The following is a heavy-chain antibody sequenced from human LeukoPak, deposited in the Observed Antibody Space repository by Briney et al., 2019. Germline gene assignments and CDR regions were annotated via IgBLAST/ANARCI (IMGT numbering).Heavy chain of an antibody. CDR1: GFTFSSYS. D-gene: IGHD3-16*01. CDR3: ARDGRFGVGGYYYYYMDV. Sequence: GGSLRLSRAASGFTFSSYSMNWVRQAPGKGLEWVSSISSSSSYIYYADSVKGRFTISRDNAKNSLYLQMNSLRAEDTAVYYCARDGRFGVGGYYYYYMDVWGTGTTVTVSS. J-gene: IGHJ6*03. V-gene: IGHV3-21*01. CDR2: ISSSSSYI.